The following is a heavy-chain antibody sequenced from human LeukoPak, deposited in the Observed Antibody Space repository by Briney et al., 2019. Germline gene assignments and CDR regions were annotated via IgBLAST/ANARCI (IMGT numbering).Heavy chain of an antibody. D-gene: IGHD1-26*01. CDR2: ISGSGGST. CDR3: AKNCRAATNWFDP. J-gene: IGHJ5*02. Sequence: GGSLGLSCAPSGFTFSSYAMSWVRQAPGKGLEWVSAISGSGGSTYYADSVKGRFTISRDNSKNTLYLQMNSLRAEDTAVYYCAKNCRAATNWFDPWGQGTLVTVSS. V-gene: IGHV3-23*01. CDR1: GFTFSSYA.